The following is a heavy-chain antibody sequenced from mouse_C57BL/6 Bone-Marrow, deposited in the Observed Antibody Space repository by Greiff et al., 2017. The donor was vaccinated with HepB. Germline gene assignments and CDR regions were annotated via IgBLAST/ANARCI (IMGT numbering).Heavy chain of an antibody. CDR1: GYTFTSYW. J-gene: IGHJ2*01. D-gene: IGHD2-4*01. V-gene: IGHV1-64*01. CDR2: IHPNNGST. Sequence: QVQLQQPGAELVKPGASVKLSCKASGYTFTSYWMHWVKQRPGQGLEWIGMIHPNNGSTNYNEKFKSKATLTVDKSSSTAYMQLSSLTSEDSAVYDYTRGGIYDYALYYWGWGTALTVTS. CDR3: TRGGIYDYALYY.